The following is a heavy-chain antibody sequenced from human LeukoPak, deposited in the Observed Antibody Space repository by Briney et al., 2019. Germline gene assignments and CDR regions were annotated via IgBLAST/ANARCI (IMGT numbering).Heavy chain of an antibody. Sequence: GGSLRLSCAASGFTFSSYAMSWVRQAPGKGLEWDSAISGSGGSTYYADSVKGRFTISRDNSKNTLYLQMNSLRAEDTAVYYCANGASGWYDLYYYGMDVWGQGTTVTVSS. CDR3: ANGASGWYDLYYYGMDV. D-gene: IGHD6-19*01. CDR1: GFTFSSYA. CDR2: ISGSGGST. V-gene: IGHV3-23*01. J-gene: IGHJ6*02.